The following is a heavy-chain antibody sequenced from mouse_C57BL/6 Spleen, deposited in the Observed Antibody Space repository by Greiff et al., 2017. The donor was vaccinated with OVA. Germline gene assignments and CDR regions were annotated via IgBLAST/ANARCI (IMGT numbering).Heavy chain of an antibody. D-gene: IGHD2-4*01. V-gene: IGHV1-80*01. CDR2: IYPGDGDT. CDR1: GYAFSSYW. Sequence: VQLVESGAELVKPGASVKISCKASGYAFSSYWMNWVKQRPGKGLEWIGQIYPGDGDTNSNGKFKGKATLTADKSSSTAYMQLSSLTSEDSVVYFCARRGLYDYEGAKGCWGKGVSVTVST. J-gene: IGHJ4*01. CDR3: ARRGLYDYEGAKGC.